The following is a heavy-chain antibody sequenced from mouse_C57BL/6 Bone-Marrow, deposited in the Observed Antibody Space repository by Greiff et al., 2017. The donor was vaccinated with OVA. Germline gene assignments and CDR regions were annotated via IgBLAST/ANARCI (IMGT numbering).Heavy chain of an antibody. CDR2: IDPNSGGT. CDR3: AGSGIGYYGSPYYFDY. D-gene: IGHD2-1*01. J-gene: IGHJ2*01. CDR1: GYTFTSYW. V-gene: IGHV1-72*01. Sequence: QVQLQQPGAELVKPGASVKLSCKASGYTFTSYWMHWVKQRPGRGLEWIGRIDPNSGGTKYNEKFKSKATLTVDKPSSTAYMKLSSLTSEDSAVYSSAGSGIGYYGSPYYFDYWGQGTTLTVSS.